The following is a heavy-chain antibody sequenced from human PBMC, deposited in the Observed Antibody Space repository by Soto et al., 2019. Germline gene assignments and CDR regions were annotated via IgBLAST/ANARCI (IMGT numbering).Heavy chain of an antibody. D-gene: IGHD2-2*01. CDR1: GGSISSSAYY. V-gene: IGHV4-39*01. CDR3: ARQGVTRLSFDP. Sequence: SETLSLTCTVSGGSISSSAYYWGWIRQSPGRGLEWIGIIHNSGSTYYNSSLKSRVTISVDTSNNHFSLRLSSMTAADTAVYFCARQGVTRLSFDPWGQGTLVTVSS. J-gene: IGHJ5*02. CDR2: IHNSGST.